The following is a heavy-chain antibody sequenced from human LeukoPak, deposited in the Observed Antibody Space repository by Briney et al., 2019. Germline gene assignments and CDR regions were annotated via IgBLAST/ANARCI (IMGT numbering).Heavy chain of an antibody. V-gene: IGHV1-69*13. CDR3: ARDRAPYSSGGYNFDY. CDR1: GGTFSSYA. J-gene: IGHJ4*02. CDR2: IIPIFGTA. Sequence: ASVKVSCKASGGTFSSYAISWVRQAPGQGLEWMGGIIPIFGTANYAQKFQGRVTITADESTSTAYMELSSLRSEDTAVYYCARDRAPYSSGGYNFDYWGQGTLVTVSS. D-gene: IGHD6-19*01.